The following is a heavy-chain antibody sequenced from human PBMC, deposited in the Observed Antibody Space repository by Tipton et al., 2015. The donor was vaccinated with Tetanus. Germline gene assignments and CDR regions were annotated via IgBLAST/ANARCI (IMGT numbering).Heavy chain of an antibody. CDR2: VFYSGST. CDR1: GASISSYY. D-gene: IGHD3-16*01. CDR3: ARSGGRRYAFDI. V-gene: IGHV4-59*01. J-gene: IGHJ3*02. Sequence: TLSLTCTVSGASISSYYWSWVRQPPGKGLEWLGYVFYSGSTDLNPSLKSRVTISVDTSNNLFSLKLTSVTTADTAVYYCARSGGRRYAFDIWCQGTMVTVSS.